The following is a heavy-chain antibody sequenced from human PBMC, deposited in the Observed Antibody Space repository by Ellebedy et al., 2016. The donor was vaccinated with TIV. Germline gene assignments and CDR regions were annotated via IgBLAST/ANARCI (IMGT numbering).Heavy chain of an antibody. CDR1: GYTFTSYG. Sequence: ASVKVSXXASGYTFTSYGISWVRQAPGQGLEWMGWISAYTGNTNYAQKLQGRVTMTTDTSTSTAYMEVRSLRSDDTAVYYCARDRMVRGVMFYYYGMDVWGQGTTVTVSS. J-gene: IGHJ6*02. D-gene: IGHD3-10*01. CDR2: ISAYTGNT. V-gene: IGHV1-18*01. CDR3: ARDRMVRGVMFYYYGMDV.